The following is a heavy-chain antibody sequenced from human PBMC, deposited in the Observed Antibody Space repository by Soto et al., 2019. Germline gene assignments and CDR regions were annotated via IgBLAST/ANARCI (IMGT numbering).Heavy chain of an antibody. CDR3: ARVVDYCDPYYYYGMDV. Sequence: EVQLVESGGGLVKPGGSLSLSWAASGFTFSSYSMNWVRQAPGKGLEGVSSISCSTSYIYYADSVKGRFTISRDNAKNSLYLQMNSLRAEDTAVYYCARVVDYCDPYYYYGMDVWGQGTTVTVSS. V-gene: IGHV3-21*01. CDR2: ISCSTSYI. D-gene: IGHD3-22*01. CDR1: GFTFSSYS. J-gene: IGHJ6*02.